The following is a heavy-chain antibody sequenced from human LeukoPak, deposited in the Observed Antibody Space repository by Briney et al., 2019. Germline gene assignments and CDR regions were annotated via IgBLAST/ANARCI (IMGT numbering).Heavy chain of an antibody. D-gene: IGHD5-24*01. CDR3: ATERDGYPDYYYYYMDV. CDR1: GGSISSSSYY. CDR2: IYYSGST. Sequence: PSETLSLTCTVPGGSISSSSYYWGWIRQPPGKGLEWIGSIYYSGSTYYNPSLKSRVTISVDTSKNQFSLKLSSVTAADTAVYYCATERDGYPDYYYYYMDVWGKGTTVTVSS. V-gene: IGHV4-39*07. J-gene: IGHJ6*03.